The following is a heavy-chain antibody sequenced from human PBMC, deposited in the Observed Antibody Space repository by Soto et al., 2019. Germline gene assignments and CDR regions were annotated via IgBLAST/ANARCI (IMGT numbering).Heavy chain of an antibody. CDR1: GGSFSSYA. Sequence: ASLKVSCKSSGGSFSSYAIIWVRQAPGQGLEWMGGIIPIFGTANYAQKFQGRVTITADESTSTAYMELSSLRSEDTAVYYCARESNQGAFDIWGQGTTVTVSS. J-gene: IGHJ3*02. CDR2: IIPIFGTA. CDR3: ARESNQGAFDI. V-gene: IGHV1-69*13. D-gene: IGHD4-4*01.